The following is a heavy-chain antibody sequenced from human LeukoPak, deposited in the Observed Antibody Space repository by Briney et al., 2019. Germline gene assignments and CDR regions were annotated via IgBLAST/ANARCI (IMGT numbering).Heavy chain of an antibody. CDR3: ARAGTGDFWSGYYTSLDY. V-gene: IGHV3-64*01. CDR1: GFTFSSYA. J-gene: IGHJ4*02. D-gene: IGHD3-3*01. Sequence: GGSLRLSCAASGFTFSSYAMHWVRQAPGKGLEYVSAISSNGGSTYYANSVKGRFTISRDNSKNTLYLQMGSLRAEDMAVYYCARAGTGDFWSGYYTSLDYWGQGTLVTVSS. CDR2: ISSNGGST.